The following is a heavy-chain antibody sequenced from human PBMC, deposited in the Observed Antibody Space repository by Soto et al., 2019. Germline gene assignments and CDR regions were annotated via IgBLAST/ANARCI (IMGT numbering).Heavy chain of an antibody. J-gene: IGHJ3*02. CDR2: IKSKTDGGTT. D-gene: IGHD6-13*01. CDR3: TTDVVAAADPTAFDI. V-gene: IGHV3-15*07. Sequence: GGSLRLSCAASGFTFSNAWMNWVRQAPGKGLEWVGRIKSKTDGGTTDYAAPVKGRFTISRDDSKNTLYLQMNSLKTEDTAVYYCTTDVVAAADPTAFDIWGQGTMVTVSS. CDR1: GFTFSNAW.